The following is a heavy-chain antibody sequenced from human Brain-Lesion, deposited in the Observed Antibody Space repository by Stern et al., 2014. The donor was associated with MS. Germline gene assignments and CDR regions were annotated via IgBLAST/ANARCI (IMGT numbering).Heavy chain of an antibody. Sequence: VQLLESGGGLVKPGGSLRLSCAASGFTFSDSYMNWIRQAPGKGLEWVSYISRSGSIIYYADSVKGRFTISRDNAKNSLYLQMNSLRAEDPAVYYCAMYGDSPFDYWGQGTLVTVPP. V-gene: IGHV3-11*01. D-gene: IGHD4-17*01. CDR1: GFTFSDSY. CDR2: ISRSGSII. J-gene: IGHJ4*02. CDR3: AMYGDSPFDY.